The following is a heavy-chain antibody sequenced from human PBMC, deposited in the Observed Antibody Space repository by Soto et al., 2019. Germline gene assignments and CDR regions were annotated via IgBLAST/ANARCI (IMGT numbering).Heavy chain of an antibody. CDR3: ARDGDTYYDILTKSRPAWELIGQRPPDYYYYYGMDV. CDR1: GFTFSSYG. D-gene: IGHD3-9*01. J-gene: IGHJ6*02. V-gene: IGHV3-33*01. CDR2: IWYDGSNK. Sequence: QVQLVESGGGVVQPGRSLRLSCAASGFTFSSYGMHWVRQAPGKGLEWVAVIWYDGSNKYYADSVKGRFTISRDNSKNTLYLQMNSLRAEDTAVYYCARDGDTYYDILTKSRPAWELIGQRPPDYYYYYGMDVWGQGTTVTVSS.